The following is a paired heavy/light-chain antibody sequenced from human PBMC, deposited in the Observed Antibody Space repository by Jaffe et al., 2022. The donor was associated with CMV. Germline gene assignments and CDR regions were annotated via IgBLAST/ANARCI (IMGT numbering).Light chain of an antibody. CDR1: SSNIGAGYD. V-gene: IGLV1-40*01. J-gene: IGLJ2*01. Sequence: QSVLTQPPSVSGAPGQRVTISCTGSSSNIGAGYDVHWYQQLPGTAPKLLIYGNSNRPSGVPDRFSGSKSGTSASLAITGLQAEDEADYYCQSYDSSLSGSGVVFGGGTKLTVL. CDR2: GNS. CDR3: QSYDSSLSGSGVV.
Heavy chain of an antibody. CDR3: ARDVITMVRGATGYYYYYGMDV. J-gene: IGHJ6*02. D-gene: IGHD3-10*01. Sequence: QVQLQESGPGLVKPSQTLSLTCTVSGGSISSGGYYWSWIRQHPGKGLEWIGYIYYSGSTYYNPSLKSRVTISVDTSKNQFSLKLSSVTAADTAVYYCARDVITMVRGATGYYYYYGMDVWGQGTTVTVSS. CDR2: IYYSGST. CDR1: GGSISSGGYY. V-gene: IGHV4-31*03.